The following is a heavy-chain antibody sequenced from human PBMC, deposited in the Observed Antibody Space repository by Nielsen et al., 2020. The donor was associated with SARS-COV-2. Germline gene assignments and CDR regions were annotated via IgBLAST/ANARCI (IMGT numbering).Heavy chain of an antibody. CDR3: AKERDGYNFLVYYYYGMDV. CDR2: ISYDGSNK. J-gene: IGHJ6*02. V-gene: IGHV3-30*18. CDR1: GFTFSSYG. Sequence: GGSLRLSCAASGFTFSSYGMHWVRQAPGKGLAWVAVISYDGSNKYYADSVKGRFTISRDNSKNTLYLQMNSLRAEDTAVYYCAKERDGYNFLVYYYYGMDVWGQGTTVTVSS. D-gene: IGHD5-24*01.